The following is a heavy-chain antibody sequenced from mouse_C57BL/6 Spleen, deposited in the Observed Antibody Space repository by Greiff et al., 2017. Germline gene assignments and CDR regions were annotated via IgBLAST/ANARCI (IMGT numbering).Heavy chain of an antibody. Sequence: EVNLVESGGGLVKPGGSLKLSCAASGFTFSDYGMHWVRQAPEKGLEWVAYISSGSSTNNYAHTVKGRFTISRDNAKNTLFLQMTSLRSEDTAVYYCASGGYYDGSSFGGWGNGTTLTV. J-gene: IGHJ2*01. V-gene: IGHV5-17*01. CDR2: ISSGSSTN. CDR1: GFTFSDYG. D-gene: IGHD1-1*01. CDR3: ASGGYYDGSSFGG.